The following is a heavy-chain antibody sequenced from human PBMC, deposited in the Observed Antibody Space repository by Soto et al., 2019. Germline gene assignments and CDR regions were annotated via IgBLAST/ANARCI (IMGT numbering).Heavy chain of an antibody. Sequence: GGSLRRSCAASGFTFSGDPMHWVRHPPGKGLEGVAVISYDGNHQYYTDSVKGRFTISRDNSKNTLYLQVSSLRGDDAAVYYCARGRLEKWLAQDHWGQGTMVNVCS. CDR1: GFTFSGDP. CDR2: ISYDGNHQ. V-gene: IGHV3-30-3*01. D-gene: IGHD6-19*01. J-gene: IGHJ4*02. CDR3: ARGRLEKWLAQDH.